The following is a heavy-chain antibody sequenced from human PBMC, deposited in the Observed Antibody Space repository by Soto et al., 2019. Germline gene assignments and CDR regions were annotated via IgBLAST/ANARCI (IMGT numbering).Heavy chain of an antibody. CDR3: ARRYGASFDY. J-gene: IGHJ4*02. CDR1: GGSISSYY. V-gene: IGHV4-59*01. D-gene: IGHD4-17*01. CDR2: IYYSGST. Sequence: SETLSLTCTVSGGSISSYYWSWIRQPPGKGLEWIGYIYYSGSTNYNPSLKSRVTISVDTSKNQFSLKLSSVTAAGTAVYYCARRYGASFDYWGQGTLVTVS.